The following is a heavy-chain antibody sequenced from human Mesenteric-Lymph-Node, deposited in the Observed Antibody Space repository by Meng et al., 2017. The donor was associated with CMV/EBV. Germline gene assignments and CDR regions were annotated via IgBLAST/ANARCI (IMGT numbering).Heavy chain of an antibody. CDR1: GYTFTGYY. V-gene: IGHV1-69*10. J-gene: IGHJ6*02. D-gene: IGHD1-26*01. Sequence: SVKVSCKASGYTFTGYYMHWVRQAPGQGLEWMGWINPILGIANYAQKFQGRVTITADKSTSTAYMELSSLRSEDTAVYYCARGGSAGGDYYYGMDVWGQGTTVTVSS. CDR3: ARGGSAGGDYYYGMDV. CDR2: INPILGIA.